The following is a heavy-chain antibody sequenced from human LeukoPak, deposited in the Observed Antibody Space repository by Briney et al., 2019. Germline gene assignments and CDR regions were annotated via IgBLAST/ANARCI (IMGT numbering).Heavy chain of an antibody. D-gene: IGHD1-26*01. J-gene: IGHJ4*02. V-gene: IGHV3-13*01. CDR3: VRDRGTYRPIDY. CDR1: GFTFSSYD. Sequence: PGGSLRLSCAASGFTFSSYDMHWVRHATGKGLEWVSAIGTAGDTYYPGSVKGRFTISRDNAQNSLYLQMNSLRAEDTAIYYCVRDRGTYRPIDYWGQGTLVTVSS. CDR2: IGTAGDT.